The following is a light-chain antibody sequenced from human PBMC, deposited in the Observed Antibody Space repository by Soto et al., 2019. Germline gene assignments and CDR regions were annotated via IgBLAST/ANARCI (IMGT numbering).Light chain of an antibody. V-gene: IGKV1-5*03. Sequence: DIQMTQSPSTLSASVGDRVTITCRASQSISSWLAWYQQKPGKAPKLLIYKASSLESGVPSRFSGSGSGTEFTLTISRLQPDDFATYYCQQYNNYWTFGQGNKVEIK. J-gene: IGKJ1*01. CDR2: KAS. CDR3: QQYNNYWT. CDR1: QSISSW.